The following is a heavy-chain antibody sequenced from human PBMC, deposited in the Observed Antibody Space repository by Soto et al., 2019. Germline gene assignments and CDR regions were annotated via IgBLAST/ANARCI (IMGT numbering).Heavy chain of an antibody. CDR1: GVSMSGCY. V-gene: IGHV4-30-4*02. J-gene: IGHJ6*02. CDR2: IYYSGNT. CDR3: ASSSLYGMDV. Sequence: SETQSLPCTVYGVSMSGCYWRCIRKPPGKGLEWIGNIYYSGNTYYNPSLKSRLIISIDTSKNQFSLKVGSVTAADTAVYYCASSSLYGMDVWGQGNTVNASS.